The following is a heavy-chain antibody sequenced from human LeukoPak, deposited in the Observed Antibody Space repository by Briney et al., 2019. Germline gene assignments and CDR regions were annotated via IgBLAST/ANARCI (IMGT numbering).Heavy chain of an antibody. CDR3: AKDWSYGGNSWKYFGS. J-gene: IGHJ4*02. V-gene: IGHV3-9*01. CDR1: GFTFDDYA. Sequence: GGSLRLSCAASGFTFDDYAMHWVRQAPGKGLEWVSGISWRSDSVDYADSVKGRFTISRDNAKSSLYLQMNSLRADDTALYYCAKDWSYGGNSWKYFGSWRQGILVTVSS. CDR2: ISWRSDSV. D-gene: IGHD4-23*01.